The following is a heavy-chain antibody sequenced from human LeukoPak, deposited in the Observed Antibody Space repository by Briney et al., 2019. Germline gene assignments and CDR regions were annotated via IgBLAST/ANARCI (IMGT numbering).Heavy chain of an antibody. J-gene: IGHJ4*02. CDR1: DGSINSYY. D-gene: IGHD4-17*01. CDR2: IYYNGNT. Sequence: PSETLSLTCSVSDGSINSYYWNWIRRPPGKGLEWIGYIYYNGNTNYSPSLKSRVTMSVDTSKNLFSLKVSSVTAADTAVYYCARDFGDYRVDYWGQGTLVTVSS. V-gene: IGHV4-59*01. CDR3: ARDFGDYRVDY.